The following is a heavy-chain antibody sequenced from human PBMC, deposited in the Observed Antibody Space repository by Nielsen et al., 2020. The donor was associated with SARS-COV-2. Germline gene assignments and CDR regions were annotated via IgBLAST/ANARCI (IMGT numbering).Heavy chain of an antibody. J-gene: IGHJ6*03. CDR1: GDSFSSSSAA. CDR2: TYYRSKWYN. V-gene: IGHV6-1*01. Sequence: LRLSCAISGDSFSSSSAAWNWIRQSPSRGLEWLGRTYYRSKWYNDYAVSVKSRITINPDTSKNQFSLHLNSVTPEDTAVYYCARARGAYGDYYYYYYTDVWGKGTTVTVSS. CDR3: ARARGAYGDYYYYYYTDV. D-gene: IGHD4-17*01.